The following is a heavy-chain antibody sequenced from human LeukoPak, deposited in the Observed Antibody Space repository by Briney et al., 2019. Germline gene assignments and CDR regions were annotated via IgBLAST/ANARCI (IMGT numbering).Heavy chain of an antibody. CDR1: GFALSNYA. V-gene: IGHV3-23*01. CDR3: AKAVRSMVTGGGYFDS. J-gene: IGHJ4*02. D-gene: IGHD3-10*01. Sequence: GGSLRLSCAASGFALSNYAMSWVRQAPGKGLEWVSSLSGGGDSRYYADSVMGRFTISRDNSKNTLYLQMNSLRAEDTAVCYCAKAVRSMVTGGGYFDSWGQGTLVTVSS. CDR2: LSGGGDSR.